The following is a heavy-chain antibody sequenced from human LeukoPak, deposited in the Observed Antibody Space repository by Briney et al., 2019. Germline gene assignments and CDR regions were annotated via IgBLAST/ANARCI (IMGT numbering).Heavy chain of an antibody. CDR2: LYSGGTT. J-gene: IGHJ6*02. Sequence: PGGSLRLSCAASGFTVSDNYMSWVRQAPGKGLEWVSVLYSGGTTYYADPVKGRFTISRDNSKNTLYLQMSRLRAEDTAVYYCVRDRWPGLGDFWGQGTTVTVSS. CDR3: VRDRWPGLGDF. D-gene: IGHD6-19*01. V-gene: IGHV3-66*01. CDR1: GFTVSDNY.